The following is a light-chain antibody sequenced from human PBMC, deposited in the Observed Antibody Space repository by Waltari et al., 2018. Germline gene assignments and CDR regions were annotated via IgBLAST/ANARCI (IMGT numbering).Light chain of an antibody. CDR2: LRS. Sequence: DLVLTQSQLTLAVTPGEPASISCRSSHSLLQSNGYNYLDWYLQKPGQSPRRLIYLRSNRAAGVPDRVSGSGSGTDFTLKISRVEAEDVGVYYCMQALQSPLTFGGGTKVEIK. J-gene: IGKJ4*01. V-gene: IGKV2-28*01. CDR3: MQALQSPLT. CDR1: HSLLQSNGYNY.